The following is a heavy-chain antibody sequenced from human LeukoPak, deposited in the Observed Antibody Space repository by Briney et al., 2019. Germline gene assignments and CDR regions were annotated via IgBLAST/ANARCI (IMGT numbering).Heavy chain of an antibody. D-gene: IGHD5-12*01. J-gene: IGHJ4*02. CDR1: GYTFTSYT. Sequence: ASVKVSCKASGYTFTSYTMHWVRQAPGQRLEWMGWINAGNGNTKYSQKFQGRVTITRDTSASTAYMELSSLRSEDTAVYYCARDPRLYSGYDLWYFDYWGQGTLVTVSS. V-gene: IGHV1-3*01. CDR2: INAGNGNT. CDR3: ARDPRLYSGYDLWYFDY.